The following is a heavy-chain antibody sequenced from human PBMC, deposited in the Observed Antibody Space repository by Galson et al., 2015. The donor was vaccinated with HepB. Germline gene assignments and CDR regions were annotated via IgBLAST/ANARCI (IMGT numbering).Heavy chain of an antibody. Sequence: SLRLSCAASGFTFSSYAMSWVRQAPGKGLEWVSAISGSGGSTYYADSVKGRFTISRDNSKNTLYLQMNSLRAEDTAVYYCAKALGRGYGSGSYQGGPFGYWGQGTLVTVSS. V-gene: IGHV3-23*01. D-gene: IGHD3-10*01. J-gene: IGHJ4*02. CDR3: AKALGRGYGSGSYQGGPFGY. CDR1: GFTFSSYA. CDR2: ISGSGGST.